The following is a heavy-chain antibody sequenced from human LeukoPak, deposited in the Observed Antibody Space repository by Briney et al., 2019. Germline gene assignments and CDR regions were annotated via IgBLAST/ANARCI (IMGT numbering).Heavy chain of an antibody. D-gene: IGHD4-17*01. J-gene: IGHJ4*02. Sequence: GASVKVSCKVSGGTFSSYAISWVRQAPGQGLEWMGGIIPIFGTANYAQKFQGRVTITADESTSTAYMELSSLRSEDTAVYYCASGTTVTTFDYWGQGTLVTVSS. CDR3: ASGTTVTTFDY. V-gene: IGHV1-69*13. CDR1: GGTFSSYA. CDR2: IIPIFGTA.